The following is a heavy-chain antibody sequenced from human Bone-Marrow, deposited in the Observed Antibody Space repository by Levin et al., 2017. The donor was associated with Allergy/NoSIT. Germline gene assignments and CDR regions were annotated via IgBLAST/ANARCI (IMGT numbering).Heavy chain of an antibody. J-gene: IGHJ5*02. CDR2: ISFDGSET. CDR3: TKGQTHFDP. Sequence: HWVRRSPGKGLEWVAVISFDGSETFYADSVKGRFTISLDNSKDTLYLQMNSLRAEDTAVYYCTKGQTHFDPWGQGTQVTVSS. V-gene: IGHV3-30*18.